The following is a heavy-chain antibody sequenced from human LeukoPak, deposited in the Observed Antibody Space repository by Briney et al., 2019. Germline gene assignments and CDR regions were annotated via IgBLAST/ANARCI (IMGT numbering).Heavy chain of an antibody. CDR3: ARGDTYYYDSSGYPEPPDY. CDR1: GGSFSGYY. CDR2: INHSGST. Sequence: SETLSLTCAVYGGSFSGYYWSWIRQPPGRGLEWIGEINHSGSTNYNPSLKSRVTISVDTSKNQFSLKLSSVTAADTAVYYCARGDTYYYDSSGYPEPPDYWGQGTLVTVSS. D-gene: IGHD3-22*01. V-gene: IGHV4-34*01. J-gene: IGHJ4*02.